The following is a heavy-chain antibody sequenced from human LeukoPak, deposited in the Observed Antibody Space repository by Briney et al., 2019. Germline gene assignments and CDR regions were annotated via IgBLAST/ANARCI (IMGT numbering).Heavy chain of an antibody. V-gene: IGHV1-18*01. CDR3: ARRGDGYNLYFDY. D-gene: IGHD5-24*01. CDR1: GYTFTNFG. J-gene: IGHJ4*02. Sequence: ASVKVSCKASGYTFTNFGISWVRQAPGQGLEWLGWISAGNDVTNYAQKFQGRLTMTTDTSTSTAYMELRSLTSDDTAVYYCARRGDGYNLYFDYWGQGTLVTVSS. CDR2: ISAGNDVT.